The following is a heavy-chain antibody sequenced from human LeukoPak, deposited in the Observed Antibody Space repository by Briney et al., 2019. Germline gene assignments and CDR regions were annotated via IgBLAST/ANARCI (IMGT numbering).Heavy chain of an antibody. D-gene: IGHD3-9*01. J-gene: IGHJ4*02. CDR3: ARASGARYFDWLLGETYFDY. CDR2: IYSRGDT. V-gene: IGHV3-53*01. Sequence: GGSLRLSCAASEFIVSINYMTWVRQAPGKGLEWVSLIYSRGDTKYADSVKGRFTISRDNSKHTLYLQMNSLRAEDTAVYYCARASGARYFDWLLGETYFDYWGQGTLVTVSS. CDR1: EFIVSINY.